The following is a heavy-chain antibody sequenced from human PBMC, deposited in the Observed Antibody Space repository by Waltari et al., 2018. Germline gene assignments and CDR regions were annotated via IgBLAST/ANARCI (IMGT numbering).Heavy chain of an antibody. CDR1: GGSFSGYY. V-gene: IGHV4-34*01. D-gene: IGHD2-2*02. Sequence: QVQLQQWGAGLLKPSETLSLTCAVYGGSFSGYYWSWIRQPPGKGLEWIGEINHSGSTNYNPSLKSRVTISVDTSKNQFSLKLSSVTAADTAVYYCAREDIVVVPAAIRAFDIWGQGTMVTVSS. CDR2: INHSGST. CDR3: AREDIVVVPAAIRAFDI. J-gene: IGHJ3*02.